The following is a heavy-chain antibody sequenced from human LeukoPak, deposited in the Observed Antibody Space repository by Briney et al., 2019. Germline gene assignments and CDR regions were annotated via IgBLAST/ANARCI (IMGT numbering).Heavy chain of an antibody. CDR1: GFTFSSYG. Sequence: GGSLRLSCAASGFTFSSYGMHWVRQAPGKGREWGAVIWYDGSNKYYADSVKGRFTISRDNSKNTLYLQMNSLRAEDTAVYYCARVRSEYQLPENAFDIWGQGTMVTVSS. J-gene: IGHJ3*02. D-gene: IGHD2-2*01. CDR2: IWYDGSNK. CDR3: ARVRSEYQLPENAFDI. V-gene: IGHV3-33*01.